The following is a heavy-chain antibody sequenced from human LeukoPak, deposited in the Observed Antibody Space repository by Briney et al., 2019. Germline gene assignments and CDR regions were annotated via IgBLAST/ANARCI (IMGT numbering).Heavy chain of an antibody. Sequence: GGSLRLSCAASGFTFSSYAMSWVRQAPGKGLEWVSAVSGSGGSTYYADSVKGRFTISRDNSKNTLYLQMNSLRAEDTAVYYCAKDFHSSGYYFEFWTFDYWGQGTLVTVSS. D-gene: IGHD3-22*01. J-gene: IGHJ4*02. V-gene: IGHV3-23*01. CDR1: GFTFSSYA. CDR3: AKDFHSSGYYFEFWTFDY. CDR2: VSGSGGST.